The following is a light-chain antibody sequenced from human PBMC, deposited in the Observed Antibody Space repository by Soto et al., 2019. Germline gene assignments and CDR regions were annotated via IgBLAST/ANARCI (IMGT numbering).Light chain of an antibody. J-gene: IGLJ1*01. V-gene: IGLV1-40*01. CDR1: TSNIGAPYD. Sequence: QSVLTQPPSVSGAPGQMVSISCTGSTSNIGAPYDVHWYQHLPGTAPKLLIYGDNNRPSGVPDRFSGSKSGTSASLAITRLQAEDEADYYCQSYDISLHNYVFRTGTKVTVL. CDR2: GDN. CDR3: QSYDISLHNYV.